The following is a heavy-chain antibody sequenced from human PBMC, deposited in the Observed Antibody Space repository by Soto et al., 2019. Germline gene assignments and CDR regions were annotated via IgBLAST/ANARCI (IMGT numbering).Heavy chain of an antibody. CDR2: IYYSGET. CDR1: GDSISRYY. V-gene: IGHV4-59*01. CDR3: ARDQGGEFLKGSGMDV. J-gene: IGHJ6*02. Sequence: QVQLQESGPGLVKPSETLSLTCTVSGDSISRYYWSWIRLSPGKGLEWIGYIYYSGETNYNPSVKRRATRAVDRTKNPFSLKLSSVTAADTAVYYCARDQGGEFLKGSGMDVWGQGTTVTVSS. D-gene: IGHD3-10*01.